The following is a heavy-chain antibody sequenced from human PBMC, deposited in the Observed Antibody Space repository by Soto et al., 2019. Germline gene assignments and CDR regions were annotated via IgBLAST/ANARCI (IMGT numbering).Heavy chain of an antibody. CDR3: AKLGYCSGGSCYFFDY. D-gene: IGHD2-15*01. J-gene: IGHJ4*02. CDR1: GFTFSSYA. Sequence: GGSLRLSCAASGFTFSSYAMSWVRQAPGKGLEWVSAISGSGGSTYYANSVKARFTISRDNSKSTLYLQVNSLRAEDTAVYYCAKLGYCSGGSCYFFDYWGQGTLVTVSS. V-gene: IGHV3-23*01. CDR2: ISGSGGST.